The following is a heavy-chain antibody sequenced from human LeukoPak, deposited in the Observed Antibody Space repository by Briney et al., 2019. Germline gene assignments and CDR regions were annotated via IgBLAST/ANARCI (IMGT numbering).Heavy chain of an antibody. CDR1: GGSISSYY. Sequence: SETLSLTCTVSGGSISSYYWSWLRQPPGKGLEWGGYIYYSVSTNYNPPLKGRVTISVGTSKNQYSLKLSLVIAADSAVYYCARLGLSEASGSRYNTDYWGQGSLVTVSS. CDR3: ARLGLSEASGSRYNTDY. J-gene: IGHJ4*02. V-gene: IGHV4-59*01. CDR2: IYYSVST. D-gene: IGHD3-3*01.